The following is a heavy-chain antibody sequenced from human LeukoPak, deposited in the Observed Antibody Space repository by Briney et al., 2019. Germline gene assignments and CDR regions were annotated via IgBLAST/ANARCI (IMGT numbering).Heavy chain of an antibody. Sequence: GGSLRLSCAASGFTFSSYAMHWVRQAPGKGLEWVAVISYDGSNKYYADSVKGRFTISRDNSKNTLYLQMNSLRAEHTAVCYCARDLYCGGDCYQMAYYFDYWGQGTLVTVYS. CDR1: GFTFSSYA. J-gene: IGHJ4*02. D-gene: IGHD2-21*02. CDR2: ISYDGSNK. CDR3: ARDLYCGGDCYQMAYYFDY. V-gene: IGHV3-30*04.